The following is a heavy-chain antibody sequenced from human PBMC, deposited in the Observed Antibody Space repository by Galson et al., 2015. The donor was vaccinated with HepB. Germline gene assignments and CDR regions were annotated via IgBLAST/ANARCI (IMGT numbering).Heavy chain of an antibody. CDR3: AKGAYMSSYSLYGMDA. Sequence: SLRLSCAASGFTFSNYVMTWVRQAPGKGLEWVSGITNSGGRRYYAEPGKGRFTISRDNSKNTVFLQMSSLRAEDTAIYYCAKGAYMSSYSLYGMDAWGQGTTVIVSS. CDR2: ITNSGGRR. J-gene: IGHJ6*02. CDR1: GFTFSNYV. D-gene: IGHD6-6*01. V-gene: IGHV3-23*01.